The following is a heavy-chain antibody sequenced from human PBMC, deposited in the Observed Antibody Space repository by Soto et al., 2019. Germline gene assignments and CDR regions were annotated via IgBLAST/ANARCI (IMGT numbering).Heavy chain of an antibody. CDR1: GFTFSSYS. D-gene: IGHD6-6*01. J-gene: IGHJ6*02. V-gene: IGHV3-21*01. Sequence: EVQLVESGGGLVKPGGSLRLSCAASGFTFSSYSMNWVRQAPGKGPEWVSSISSSSSYIYYADSVKGRFTISRDNAKNSLYLQMNSLRAEDTAVYYCARDLSIAARPSYGMDVWGQGTTVTVSS. CDR3: ARDLSIAARPSYGMDV. CDR2: ISSSSSYI.